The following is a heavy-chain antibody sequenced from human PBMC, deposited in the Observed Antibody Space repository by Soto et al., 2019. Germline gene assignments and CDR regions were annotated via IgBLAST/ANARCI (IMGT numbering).Heavy chain of an antibody. CDR2: IWYDGSNK. J-gene: IGHJ6*02. V-gene: IGHV3-33*01. CDR3: XXXXYYYGMDV. CDR1: GFTFSSYG. Sequence: QVQLVESGGGVVQPGRSLRLSCAASGFTFSSYGMHWVRQAPGKGLEWVAVIWYDGSNKYYADSVKGRFTISRDNXXXTXXXXXXXXXXXXXXXXXXXXXXYYYGMDVWGQGTTVTVSS.